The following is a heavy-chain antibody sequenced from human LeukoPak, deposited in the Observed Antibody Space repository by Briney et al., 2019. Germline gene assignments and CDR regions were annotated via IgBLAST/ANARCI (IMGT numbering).Heavy chain of an antibody. V-gene: IGHV3-23*01. Sequence: PGGSQRLSCAASGLTFSSYAMAWVRQAPGKGLGWVSFIGDSGGTTYYADSVKGRFSISRDNSKNTLYLQLNSLRAEDTAVYYCAKGYRYFDYWGQGTLVTVSS. D-gene: IGHD5-18*01. CDR1: GLTFSSYA. J-gene: IGHJ4*02. CDR2: IGDSGGTT. CDR3: AKGYRYFDY.